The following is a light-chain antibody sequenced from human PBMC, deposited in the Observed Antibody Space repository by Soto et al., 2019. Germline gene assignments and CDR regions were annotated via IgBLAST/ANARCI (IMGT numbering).Light chain of an antibody. CDR1: QSLSSD. J-gene: IGKJ1*01. CDR2: GAS. Sequence: EIVMTQSPATLSVSPGERATLSCRASQSLSSDLAWYQQKPGQAPRLLIYGASTRATGIPARFSGSGSGTEFTLTINSLQSEDFAVYYCQQYNNWPRTFGQGTKVDIK. CDR3: QQYNNWPRT. V-gene: IGKV3-15*01.